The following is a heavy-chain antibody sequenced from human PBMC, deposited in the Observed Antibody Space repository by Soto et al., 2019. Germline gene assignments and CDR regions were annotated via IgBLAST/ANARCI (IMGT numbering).Heavy chain of an antibody. D-gene: IGHD3-22*01. CDR2: FNPEDDET. CDR3: APVYYYDSRGIVSWFDS. Sequence: ASVKVSCKVSGNTLTELSMHWVRQAPGKGFEWMGGFNPEDDETIYAEKFQGRVTMTEDTATETAYMELSSLTSEDTALYYCAPVYYYDSRGIVSWFDSWGQGTLVTVSS. CDR1: GNTLTELS. J-gene: IGHJ5*01. V-gene: IGHV1-24*01.